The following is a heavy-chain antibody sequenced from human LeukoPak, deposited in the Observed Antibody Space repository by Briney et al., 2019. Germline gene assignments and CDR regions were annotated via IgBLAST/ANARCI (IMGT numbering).Heavy chain of an antibody. D-gene: IGHD6-19*01. J-gene: IGHJ4*02. CDR1: GGSISSYY. Sequence: SETLSLTCHVSGGSISSYYWSWIRQPPGNGLEWIGYTYYSGSTNYNPSLKSRVTISVDTSKTQFSLKLSAVTAADTAVYYCARDIAVAGFGNFDYWGQGTLVTVSS. V-gene: IGHV4-59*01. CDR2: TYYSGST. CDR3: ARDIAVAGFGNFDY.